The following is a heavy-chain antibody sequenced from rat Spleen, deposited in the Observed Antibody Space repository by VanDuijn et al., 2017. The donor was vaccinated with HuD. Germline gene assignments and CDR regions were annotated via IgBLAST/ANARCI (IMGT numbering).Heavy chain of an antibody. CDR2: ITNNGGKT. CDR1: GFTFSDYG. Sequence: EVQLVESGGGLVQPGRSLKLSCAASGFTFSDYGMAWVRQAPGKGLEWIASITNNGGKTYYPDSVKGRFTVSRDNAKSTLYLQMNSLKSEDTATYYCARENYYSGDYWGQGVMVTVSS. V-gene: IGHV5-29*01. CDR3: ARENYYSGDY. D-gene: IGHD1-1*01. J-gene: IGHJ2*01.